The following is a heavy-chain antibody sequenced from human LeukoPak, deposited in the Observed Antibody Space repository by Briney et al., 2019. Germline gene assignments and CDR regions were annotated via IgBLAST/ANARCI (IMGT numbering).Heavy chain of an antibody. CDR3: ARGPAGGTVFDY. V-gene: IGHV1-8*01. J-gene: IGHJ4*02. Sequence: ASVKVSCKASGYTFTSYDINWVRQATGQGLEWMGWMNPNSGNTGYAQKFQGRVTMTRNTSISTAYMELSSLRSEDTPVYYCARGPAGGTVFDYWGQGTLVTVSS. CDR2: MNPNSGNT. D-gene: IGHD1-7*01. CDR1: GYTFTSYD.